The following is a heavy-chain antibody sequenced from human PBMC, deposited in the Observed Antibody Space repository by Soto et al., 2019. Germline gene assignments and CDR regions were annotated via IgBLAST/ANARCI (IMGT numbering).Heavy chain of an antibody. V-gene: IGHV2-70*11. D-gene: IGHD4-4*01. Sequence: SGPTLVNPTQTLTLTCTFSGFSLSTSGMCVSWIRQPPGKALEWLARIDWDDDKYYSTSLKTRLTISKDTSKNQVVLTMTNMDPVDTATYYCARILSLQGYYYGMDVWGQGTTVTSP. CDR3: ARILSLQGYYYGMDV. CDR1: GFSLSTSGMC. CDR2: IDWDDDK. J-gene: IGHJ6*02.